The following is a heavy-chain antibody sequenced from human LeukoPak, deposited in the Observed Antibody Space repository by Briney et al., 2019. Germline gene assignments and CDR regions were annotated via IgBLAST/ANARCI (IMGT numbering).Heavy chain of an antibody. Sequence: GGSLRLSCSASGFTFSSYAMHWVRQAPGKGLEYVSAISSNGGSTYYADSVKGRFTISRDNSKNTLYLQMNSLRAEDTAVYYCARDIAWFGEIGGFDYWGQGTLVTVSS. D-gene: IGHD3-10*01. V-gene: IGHV3-64*04. CDR3: ARDIAWFGEIGGFDY. J-gene: IGHJ4*02. CDR1: GFTFSSYA. CDR2: ISSNGGST.